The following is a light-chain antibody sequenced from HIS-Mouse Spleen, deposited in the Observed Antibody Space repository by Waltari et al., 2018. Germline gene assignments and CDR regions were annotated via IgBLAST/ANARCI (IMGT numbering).Light chain of an antibody. CDR3: SSYTSSSTLVV. V-gene: IGLV2-14*03. CDR1: SSDVGGYNY. CDR2: DVS. J-gene: IGLJ2*01. Sequence: GQSITISCTGTSSDVGGYNYVSWYQQHPGKAPKLMIYDVSNRPSGVSNRFSGSKSGNTAYLTISGLQAEDEADYYCSSYTSSSTLVVFGGGTKLTVL.